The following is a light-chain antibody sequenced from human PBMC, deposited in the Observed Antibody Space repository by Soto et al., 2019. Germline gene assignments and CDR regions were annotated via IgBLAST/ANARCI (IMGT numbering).Light chain of an antibody. V-gene: IGKV3-11*01. CDR1: QSVSSY. CDR3: QQRNNWPPIT. Sequence: EIVLTQSSVTLSLSPGERATLSCRASQSVSSYLAWYQQRPGQAPRLLIYDASNRATGIPARFSGSGSGTDFTLTIDNLEPEDFAIYYCQQRNNWPPITFGQGTRLEIK. J-gene: IGKJ5*01. CDR2: DAS.